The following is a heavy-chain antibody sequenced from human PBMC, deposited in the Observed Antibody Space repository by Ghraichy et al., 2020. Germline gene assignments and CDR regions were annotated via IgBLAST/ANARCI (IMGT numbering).Heavy chain of an antibody. J-gene: IGHJ6*02. CDR1: GFTLSEYD. V-gene: IGHV3-13*01. Sequence: GGSLRLSCAASGFTLSEYDLHWVRQRTGKGLEWVSAIGLAGDTYYAASVKGRFTISREHAKNSLYLQLHSLRVGDTAVYYCARDKYGMDVWGRGTTVTVS. CDR3: ARDKYGMDV. CDR2: IGLAGDT.